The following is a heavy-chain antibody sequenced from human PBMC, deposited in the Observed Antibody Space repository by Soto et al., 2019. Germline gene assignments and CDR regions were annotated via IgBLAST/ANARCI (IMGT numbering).Heavy chain of an antibody. J-gene: IGHJ4*02. D-gene: IGHD2-8*01. Sequence: GGSLRLSCAASGFTFSSYSMNWVRQAPGKGLEWVSYISGSSSTIYYADSVKGRFTISRDNAKNSLYLQMNSLRAEDTAVYYCARAVYARFRAKYYFDYWGQGTLVTVSS. CDR3: ARAVYARFRAKYYFDY. CDR2: ISGSSSTI. CDR1: GFTFSSYS. V-gene: IGHV3-48*01.